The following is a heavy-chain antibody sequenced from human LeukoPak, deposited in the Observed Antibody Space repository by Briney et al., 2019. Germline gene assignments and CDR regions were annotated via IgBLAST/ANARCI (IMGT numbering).Heavy chain of an antibody. V-gene: IGHV3-7*01. CDR2: IKQDGSAK. D-gene: IGHD6-13*01. CDR3: AIDTWWNNGSSWSGYFDY. J-gene: IGHJ4*02. Sequence: PGGSLRLSCAASGFTFSNHWMSWVRQAPGKGLEWVAHIKQDGSAKYYVDSVKGRFTISRDNTKNSLSLQMDSLRAEDTALYYCAIDTWWNNGSSWSGYFDYWGQGTPVTVSS. CDR1: GFTFSNHW.